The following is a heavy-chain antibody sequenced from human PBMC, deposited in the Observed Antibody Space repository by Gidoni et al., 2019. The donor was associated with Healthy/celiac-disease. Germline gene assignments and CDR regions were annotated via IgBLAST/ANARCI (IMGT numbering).Heavy chain of an antibody. CDR2: ISWNSGSI. J-gene: IGHJ6*02. CDR1: GFTFDDYA. CDR3: AKDMRWGWELPRGGTYGMDV. Sequence: EVQLVESGGGLVQPGRSLRLSCAASGFTFDDYAMHWVRQAPGQGLGWVSGISWNSGSIGYADSVKGRFTISRDNAKNSLYLQMNSLRAEDTALYYCAKDMRWGWELPRGGTYGMDVWGQGTTVTVSS. D-gene: IGHD1-26*01. V-gene: IGHV3-9*01.